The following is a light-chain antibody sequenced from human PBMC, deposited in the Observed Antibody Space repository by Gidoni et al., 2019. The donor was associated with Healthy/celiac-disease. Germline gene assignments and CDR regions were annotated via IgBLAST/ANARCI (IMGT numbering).Light chain of an antibody. CDR2: LNSDGSH. CDR1: SGHSSYA. CDR3: QTWGTGIAV. Sequence: QLVLPQSPSASASLGASVKLTCTLSSGHSSYAIAWHQQQPEKGPRYLMKLNSDGSHSKGDGIPDRFSGSSSGAERYLTISSLQSEDEADYYCQTWGTGIAVFGGGTQLTVL. J-gene: IGLJ7*01. V-gene: IGLV4-69*01.